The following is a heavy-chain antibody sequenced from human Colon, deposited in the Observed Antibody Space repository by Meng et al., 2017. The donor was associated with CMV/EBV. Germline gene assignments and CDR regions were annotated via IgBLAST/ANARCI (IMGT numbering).Heavy chain of an antibody. CDR3: AKQRVTLLMNCDFDQ. D-gene: IGHD2-21*01. J-gene: IGHJ4*02. CDR2: LRSDGTHD. V-gene: IGHV3-30*02. Sequence: GESLKISCAASGFPFSDYGIHWVRQAPGKGLEWVAFLRSDGTHDLYSDSVKGRFTISRENSKNTVFLEMSSLRPDDSAIYYCAKQRVTLLMNCDFDQWGQGTLVTVSS. CDR1: GFPFSDYG.